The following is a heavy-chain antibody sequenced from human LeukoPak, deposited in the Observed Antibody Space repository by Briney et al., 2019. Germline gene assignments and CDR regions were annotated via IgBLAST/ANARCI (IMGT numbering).Heavy chain of an antibody. D-gene: IGHD3-3*01. CDR3: ARDIPPLRFLEWLLFDYYYGMDV. V-gene: IGHV1-18*01. CDR1: GYTFTSYG. J-gene: IGHJ6*02. CDR2: ISAYNGNT. Sequence: ASVKVSCKASGYTFTSYGTSWVRQAPGQGLEWMGWISAYNGNTNYAQKLQGRVTMTTDTSTSTAYMELRSLRSDDTAVYYCARDIPPLRFLEWLLFDYYYGMDVWGQGTTVTVSS.